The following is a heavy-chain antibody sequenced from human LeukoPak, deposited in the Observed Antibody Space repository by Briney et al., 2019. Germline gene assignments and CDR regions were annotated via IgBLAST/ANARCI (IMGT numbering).Heavy chain of an antibody. D-gene: IGHD5-18*01. CDR3: ARRYSRELDY. CDR1: GYSFTSYW. CDR2: IYPRDSDT. Sequence: GESLKISCKGSGYSFTSYWIGWVRQMPGKGLEWMGIIYPRDSDTRYSPSFQGQVTISADKSITTAYLQWSSLKASDTAIYYCARRYSRELDYWGQGTLVTVSS. J-gene: IGHJ4*02. V-gene: IGHV5-51*01.